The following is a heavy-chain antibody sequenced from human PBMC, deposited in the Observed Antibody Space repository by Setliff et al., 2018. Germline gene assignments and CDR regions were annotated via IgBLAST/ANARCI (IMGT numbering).Heavy chain of an antibody. Sequence: ASVKVSCKVSGYNLIEVSMHWVRQAPGKGLEWMGGFDPEDEETIYAQKFQGRVTMTDDTSTDTAYMELSSLRSEDTAVYYCARDENCSGGTCHIYYHHGMDVWGQGTTVTVSS. J-gene: IGHJ6*02. V-gene: IGHV1-24*01. CDR1: GYNLIEVS. CDR3: ARDENCSGGTCHIYYHHGMDV. CDR2: FDPEDEET. D-gene: IGHD2-15*01.